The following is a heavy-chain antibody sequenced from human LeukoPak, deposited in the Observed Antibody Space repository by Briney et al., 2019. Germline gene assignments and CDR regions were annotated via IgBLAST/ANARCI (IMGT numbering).Heavy chain of an antibody. CDR2: IYYSGST. CDR1: GGSISSSSYY. J-gene: IGHJ3*02. CDR3: ARNYGGYCSSTSCYTGAFDI. V-gene: IGHV4-39*07. D-gene: IGHD2-2*02. Sequence: PSETLSLTCTVSGGSISSSSYYWGWIRQPPGKGLEWIGSIYYSGSTYYNPSLKSRVTISVDTSKNQFSLKLSSVTAADTAVYYCARNYGGYCSSTSCYTGAFDIWGQGTMVTVSS.